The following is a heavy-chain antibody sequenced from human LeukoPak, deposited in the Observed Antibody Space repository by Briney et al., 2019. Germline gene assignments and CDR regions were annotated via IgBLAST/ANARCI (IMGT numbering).Heavy chain of an antibody. D-gene: IGHD2-15*01. CDR3: ARAGVSARSPIGYCSGGSCNWFDP. Sequence: GGSLRLSCAASGFTFSDYYMSWIRQAPGKGLEWVSYLSRSGTTKDYADSVKGRFTISRDNAKNSLYLQMNSLRVEDTAVYYCARAGVSARSPIGYCSGGSCNWFDPWGQGTLVTVSS. CDR2: LSRSGTTK. V-gene: IGHV3-11*01. CDR1: GFTFSDYY. J-gene: IGHJ5*02.